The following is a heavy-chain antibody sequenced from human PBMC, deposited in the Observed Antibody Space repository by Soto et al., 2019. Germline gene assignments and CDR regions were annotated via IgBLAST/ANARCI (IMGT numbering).Heavy chain of an antibody. V-gene: IGHV3-11*01. J-gene: IGHJ5*02. CDR2: ISASGSTI. CDR1: GFTFSDYY. CDR3: ARDLCRSSSCYERWFDP. D-gene: IGHD3-22*01. Sequence: QVQLVESGGGWVEPGGSLRLSCAASGFTFSDYYMNWIRQAPGKGLEWISFISASGSTIYYADSVKGRFTISRDNAKNSLYLQVNSLRVEDMAVYYCARDLCRSSSCYERWFDPWGQGTLVTVSS.